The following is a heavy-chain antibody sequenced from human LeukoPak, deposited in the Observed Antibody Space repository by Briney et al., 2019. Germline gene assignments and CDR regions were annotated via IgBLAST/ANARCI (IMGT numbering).Heavy chain of an antibody. V-gene: IGHV3-7*01. CDR1: GFTFSSYW. CDR3: ATDGGYCSSTSCYRGDYFDF. D-gene: IGHD2-2*02. J-gene: IGHJ4*02. CDR2: IKQDGSEK. Sequence: GGSLRLSCAASGFTFSSYWMSWVRQAPGKGLEWVANIKQDGSEKYYVDSVKGRFTISRDNAKNSLYLQMNSLGAEDTAVYYCATDGGYCSSTSCYRGDYFDFWGQGTLVTVSS.